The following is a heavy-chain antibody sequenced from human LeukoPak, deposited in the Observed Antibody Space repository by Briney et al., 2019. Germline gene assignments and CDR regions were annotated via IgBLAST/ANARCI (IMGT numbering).Heavy chain of an antibody. CDR1: GGSFSGYY. J-gene: IGHJ4*02. D-gene: IGHD6-13*01. CDR3: ARQRVTYSSFRGIAAAGTPSGCDY. CDR2: INHSGST. Sequence: ASETLSLTCAVYGGSFSGYYWSWIRQPPGKGLEWIGEINHSGSTNYNPSLKSRVTISVDASKNQFSLKLSSVTAADTAVYYCARQRVTYSSFRGIAAAGTPSGCDYWGQGTLVTVSS. V-gene: IGHV4-34*01.